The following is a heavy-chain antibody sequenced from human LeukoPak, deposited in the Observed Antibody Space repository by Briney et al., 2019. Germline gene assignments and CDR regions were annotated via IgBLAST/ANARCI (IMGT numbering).Heavy chain of an antibody. CDR3: ARTGCTSILPVGGHLQGYWFDP. J-gene: IGHJ5*02. Sequence: SVKVSCKASGGTFSSYAISWVRQAPGQGLEWMGGIIPIFGTANYAQKFQGRVTITADESTSTAYMELSSLRSEDTAVYYCARTGCTSILPVGGHLQGYWFDPWGQGTLVTVSS. V-gene: IGHV1-69*01. D-gene: IGHD2-2*01. CDR2: IIPIFGTA. CDR1: GGTFSSYA.